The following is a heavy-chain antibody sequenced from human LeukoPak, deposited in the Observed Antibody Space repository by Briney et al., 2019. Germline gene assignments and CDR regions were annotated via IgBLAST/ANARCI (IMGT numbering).Heavy chain of an antibody. CDR3: ARGSASWYVDY. J-gene: IGHJ4*02. D-gene: IGHD2-2*01. CDR2: ISPNSGGT. V-gene: IGHV1-2*06. Sequence: VASVKVSCKASGYTFTDYFIYWVRQAPGQGLEWMGRISPNSGGTKYAQKFQGGVTMTRDTSISTANMELSRLRSDDTAVYYCARGSASWYVDYWGQGTLVTVSS. CDR1: GYTFTDYF.